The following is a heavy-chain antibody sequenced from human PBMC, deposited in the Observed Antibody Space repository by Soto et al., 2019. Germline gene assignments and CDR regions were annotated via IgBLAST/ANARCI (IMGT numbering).Heavy chain of an antibody. Sequence: GGSLRLSCAASGFTFSNYAVNWVRRAPGKGLEWVAVISYDGSNEYYADSVKGRFSISRDNSKNTLYLQMNSLRDDDTAVYYCARDPQQYSYVYYLDSWGQGTLVTVSS. CDR2: ISYDGSNE. D-gene: IGHD5-18*01. V-gene: IGHV3-30-3*01. J-gene: IGHJ4*02. CDR3: ARDPQQYSYVYYLDS. CDR1: GFTFSNYA.